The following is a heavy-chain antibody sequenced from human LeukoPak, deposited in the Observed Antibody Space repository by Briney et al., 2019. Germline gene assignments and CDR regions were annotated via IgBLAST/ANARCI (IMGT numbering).Heavy chain of an antibody. Sequence: GGSLRLSCAASGFTFSSYAMSWVRQAPGKGLEWVSAISGSGGSTYYADSVKGRFTISRDNSKNTLYLQMNSLKTEDTAVYYCTTVGLDYYDSSAEGYWGQGTLVTVSS. V-gene: IGHV3-23*01. J-gene: IGHJ4*02. CDR1: GFTFSSYA. CDR2: ISGSGGST. D-gene: IGHD3-22*01. CDR3: TTVGLDYYDSSAEGY.